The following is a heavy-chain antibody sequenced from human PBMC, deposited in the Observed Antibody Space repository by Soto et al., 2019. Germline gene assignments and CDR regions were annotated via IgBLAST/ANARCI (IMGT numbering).Heavy chain of an antibody. CDR3: AKRGGKKLELQYYYYYYYMDV. V-gene: IGHV3-23*01. CDR1: GFTFSSYA. Sequence: GGSLRLSCAASGFTFSSYAMSWVRQAPGKGLEWVSAISGSGGSTYYADSVKGRFTISRDNSKNTLYLQMNSLRAEDTAVYYCAKRGGKKLELQYYYYYYYMDVWGKGTTVTVSS. CDR2: ISGSGGST. J-gene: IGHJ6*03. D-gene: IGHD1-7*01.